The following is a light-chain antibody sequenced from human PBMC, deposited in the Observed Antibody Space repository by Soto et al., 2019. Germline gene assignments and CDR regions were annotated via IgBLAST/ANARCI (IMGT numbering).Light chain of an antibody. CDR1: QSISSY. CDR3: QQSNSSPPS. V-gene: IGKV1-39*01. J-gene: IGKJ4*01. CDR2: AAS. Sequence: DLQMTQSPSSLSASVGDRVTITCRASQSISSYLNWYQQKPGKAPTLLIYAASSLQSGVPSRFSGSGSGTDFTLTISSLQPEDSATYYCQQSNSSPPSFGGGTKVEIK.